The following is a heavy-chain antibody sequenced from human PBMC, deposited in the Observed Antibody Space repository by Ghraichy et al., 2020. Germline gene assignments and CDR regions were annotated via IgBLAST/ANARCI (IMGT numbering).Heavy chain of an antibody. V-gene: IGHV3-23*01. J-gene: IGHJ6*03. Sequence: GGSLRLSCAASGFTFSSYAMSWVRQASGKGLEWVSAISGSGGSTYYADSVKGRFTISRDNSKNTLYLQMNSLRAEDTAVYYCAKGEDGRWLFEGGYYYYYYMDVWGKGTTVTVSS. CDR2: ISGSGGST. CDR3: AKGEDGRWLFEGGYYYYYYMDV. CDR1: GFTFSSYA. D-gene: IGHD3-22*01.